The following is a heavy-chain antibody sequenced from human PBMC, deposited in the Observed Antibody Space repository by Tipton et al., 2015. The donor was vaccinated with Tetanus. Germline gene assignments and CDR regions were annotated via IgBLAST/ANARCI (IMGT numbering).Heavy chain of an antibody. CDR1: GDSVSSNSAA. D-gene: IGHD3-16*01. Sequence: VKPSQTLSLTCAISGDSVSSNSAAWNWIRQSPSRGLEWLGRTYYRSKWYNDYALSVKSRITINPDTSKNQFSLQLNSVTPEDTAVYYCAREDTYYDYVWGSYDPVSNWFDPWGQGTLVTVSS. CDR2: TYYRSKWYN. CDR3: AREDTYYDYVWGSYDPVSNWFDP. J-gene: IGHJ5*02. V-gene: IGHV6-1*01.